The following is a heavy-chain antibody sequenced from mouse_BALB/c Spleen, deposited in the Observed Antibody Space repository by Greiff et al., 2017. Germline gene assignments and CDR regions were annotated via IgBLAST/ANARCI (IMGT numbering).Heavy chain of an antibody. Sequence: EVKLMESGAELVRSGASVKLSCTASGFNIKDYYMHWVKQRPEQGLEWIGWIDPENGDTEYAPKFQGKATMTADTSSNTAYLQLSSLTSEDTAVYYCNAGGYGNFYAMDYWGQGTSVTVSS. CDR1: GFNIKDYY. J-gene: IGHJ4*01. V-gene: IGHV14-4*02. CDR2: IDPENGDT. CDR3: NAGGYGNFYAMDY. D-gene: IGHD2-1*01.